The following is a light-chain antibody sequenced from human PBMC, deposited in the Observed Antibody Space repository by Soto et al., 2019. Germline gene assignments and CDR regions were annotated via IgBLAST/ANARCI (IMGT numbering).Light chain of an antibody. V-gene: IGKV3-20*01. CDR1: QSVSSSF. CDR3: QQYDSSPLT. Sequence: EIVLTQSPGTLSLSPGERATLSCRASQSVSSSFLAWYQQKPGQAHRLLIYGASSRATGIPDRFSGSGSGTDFTLTIIRLEPEDVAVYYCQQYDSSPLTFGGGTKVEIK. J-gene: IGKJ4*01. CDR2: GAS.